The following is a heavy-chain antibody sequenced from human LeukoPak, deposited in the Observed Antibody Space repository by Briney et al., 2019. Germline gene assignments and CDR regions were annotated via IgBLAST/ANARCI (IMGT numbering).Heavy chain of an antibody. J-gene: IGHJ4*02. D-gene: IGHD2-2*01. CDR2: ISSSSSYI. Sequence: PGGSLRLSCAASGLTGSHNYVSWVRQAPGKGLEWVSSISSSSSYIYYADSVKGRFTISRDNAKNSLYLQMNSLRAEDTAVYYCARDRDIVVVPAPSPFDYWGQGTLVTVSS. CDR3: ARDRDIVVVPAPSPFDY. V-gene: IGHV3-21*01. CDR1: GLTGSHNY.